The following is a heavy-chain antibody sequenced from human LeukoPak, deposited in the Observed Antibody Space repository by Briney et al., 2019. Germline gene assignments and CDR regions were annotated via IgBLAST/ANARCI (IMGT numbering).Heavy chain of an antibody. V-gene: IGHV4-61*05. CDR3: ARQRGYWSGDFDI. CDR1: GGSISSSSYY. D-gene: IGHD2-15*01. Sequence: SETLSLTRTVSGGSISSSSYYWGWIRQPPGKGLEWIGYIYYTGSTNYNPSLKSRVTISLDTSKNQFSLKLSSVTAADTAVYYCARQRGYWSGDFDIWGQGTMVTVSS. J-gene: IGHJ3*02. CDR2: IYYTGST.